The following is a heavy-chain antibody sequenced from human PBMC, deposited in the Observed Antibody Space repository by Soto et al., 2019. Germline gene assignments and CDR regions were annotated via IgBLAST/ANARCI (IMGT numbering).Heavy chain of an antibody. Sequence: QVQLVESGGGVVQPGRSLRLSCAASGFTFSSYGMHWVRQAPGKGLEWVAVISYDGSNKYYADSVKGRFTISRDNSKNTLYLQMNSLRAADTAVYYCAKDLEDIVVVPAAMPVFYFDYWGQGTLVTVSS. CDR3: AKDLEDIVVVPAAMPVFYFDY. V-gene: IGHV3-30*18. CDR2: ISYDGSNK. D-gene: IGHD2-2*01. CDR1: GFTFSSYG. J-gene: IGHJ4*02.